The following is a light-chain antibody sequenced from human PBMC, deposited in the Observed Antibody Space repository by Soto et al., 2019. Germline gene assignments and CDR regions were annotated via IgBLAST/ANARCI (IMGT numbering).Light chain of an antibody. CDR3: CSYAGSLPQ. CDR1: SSDVGGYNF. CDR2: DVG. J-gene: IGLJ2*01. V-gene: IGLV2-11*01. Sequence: QSALTQPRSVSGSPGQSVTISCTGTSSDVGGYNFVSWYQQHPGKAPKLIIYDVGKRPSGVPDRFSASKSGNTASLTISGLQTDDEADYYGCSYAGSLPQVGGGTKATVL.